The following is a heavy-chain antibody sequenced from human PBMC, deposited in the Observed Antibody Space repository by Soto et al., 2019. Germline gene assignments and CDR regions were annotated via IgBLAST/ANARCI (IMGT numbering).Heavy chain of an antibody. CDR3: ARVGGSVTSDY. V-gene: IGHV3-33*01. CDR1: GFTFSAYG. J-gene: IGHJ4*02. D-gene: IGHD3-10*01. CDR2: IYYDGSNI. Sequence: QVQLVESGGGVVQPGKSLRLSCAASGFTFSAYGMHWVRRAPGKGLEWVAMIYYDGSNIYYADSVKGRFTISRDNSKNTLYLQMNSLRAEYTAAYYCARVGGSVTSDYWGQGTLVTVSS.